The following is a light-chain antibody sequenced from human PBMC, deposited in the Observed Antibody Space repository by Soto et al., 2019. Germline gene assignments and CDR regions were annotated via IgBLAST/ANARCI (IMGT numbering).Light chain of an antibody. V-gene: IGKV3-20*01. Sequence: EIVLTQSPGTLSLSPGERATLSCRASHTVSSSYLAWYQQRPGQAPRLLIYGAYTRATGIPGRFSGSGSETDFTLTISRLEPEDFAVYYCQQYESSPYNFGQGTKLEIK. J-gene: IGKJ2*01. CDR2: GAY. CDR3: QQYESSPYN. CDR1: HTVSSSY.